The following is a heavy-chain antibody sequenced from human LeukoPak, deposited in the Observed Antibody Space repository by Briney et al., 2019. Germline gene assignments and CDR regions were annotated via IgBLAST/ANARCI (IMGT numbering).Heavy chain of an antibody. D-gene: IGHD3-22*01. J-gene: IGHJ4*02. CDR1: GDSISDYY. CDR3: ARQTREKITMIVVVYPDY. Sequence: SESLSLTCTVSGDSISDYYWSWIRQPAGKGLEWIGRIYSSGSTNYNPSLKSRGTMSVDTSKNQFSLKLSSVTAADTAVYYCARQTREKITMIVVVYPDYWGQGTLVTVSS. CDR2: IYSSGST. V-gene: IGHV4-4*07.